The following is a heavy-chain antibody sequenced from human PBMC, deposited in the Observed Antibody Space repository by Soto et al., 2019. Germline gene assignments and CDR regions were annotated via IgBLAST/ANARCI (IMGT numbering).Heavy chain of an antibody. V-gene: IGHV1-46*01. CDR3: ARKVGSGSYPNLNWFDP. CDR1: GYTFTSYY. D-gene: IGHD3-10*01. Sequence: ASVKVSCKASGYTFTSYYMHWVRQAPGQGLEWMGIINPSGGSTSYAQKFQGRVTMTRDTSTSAVYMELSSLRSEDTAVYYCARKVGSGSYPNLNWFDPWGQGTLVTVSS. J-gene: IGHJ5*02. CDR2: INPSGGST.